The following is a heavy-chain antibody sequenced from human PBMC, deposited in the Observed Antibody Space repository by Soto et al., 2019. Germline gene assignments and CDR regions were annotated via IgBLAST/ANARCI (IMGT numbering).Heavy chain of an antibody. CDR3: ARVGVVSTKNPQFDY. CDR2: IYYSGST. V-gene: IGHV4-59*01. D-gene: IGHD3-3*01. CDR1: GGSLSRYY. Sequence: PSETLSLTCTVSGGSLSRYYWSWIRQPPGQGLEWIGHIYYSGSTSYNPSLNSRVTISVVTSKNQFSLNLSSVTAADTAVFYWARVGVVSTKNPQFDYWGQGDLVTV. J-gene: IGHJ4*02.